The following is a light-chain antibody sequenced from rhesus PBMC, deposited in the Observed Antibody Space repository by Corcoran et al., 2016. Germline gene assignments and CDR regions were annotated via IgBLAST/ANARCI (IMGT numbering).Light chain of an antibody. CDR1: QGISSW. V-gene: IGKV1-22*01. Sequence: DIQMTQSPSSLSASVGDTVTITCQVSQGISSWLAWYQQKPGKAPKLLIYKASSLQSGVPSRFSGSGYGTDFTLTISSRQPEDFATYYCLQYSSSPLTFGGGTKVEIK. J-gene: IGKJ4*01. CDR2: KAS. CDR3: LQYSSSPLT.